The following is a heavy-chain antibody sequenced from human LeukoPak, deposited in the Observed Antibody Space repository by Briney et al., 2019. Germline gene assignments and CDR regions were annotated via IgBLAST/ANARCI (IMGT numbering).Heavy chain of an antibody. Sequence: GGSLRLSCAASGFTFSTYAMSWVRQAPGKGLEWVSAISGSGGSTYYADSVKGRFTISRDNSKNTLYLQMNSLRAEDTAVYYCAKVSGRCGGNYFDYWGQGTLVTVSS. J-gene: IGHJ4*02. CDR1: GFTFSTYA. D-gene: IGHD6-25*01. CDR3: AKVSGRCGGNYFDY. V-gene: IGHV3-23*01. CDR2: ISGSGGST.